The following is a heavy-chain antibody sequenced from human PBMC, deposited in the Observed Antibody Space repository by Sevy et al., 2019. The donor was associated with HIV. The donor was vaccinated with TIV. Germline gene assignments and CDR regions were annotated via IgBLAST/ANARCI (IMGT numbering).Heavy chain of an antibody. Sequence: ASLKVSCKASGFTFSSSAVQWVRQARGQRLEWIGWIVVGSGVTNYAQKFQERVTIKRDMSTSTAYMEVSSLRSEDTAVYYCAAEDMTTFGGLLRVFNIWGQGTMVTVSS. J-gene: IGHJ3*02. D-gene: IGHD3-16*01. V-gene: IGHV1-58*01. CDR3: AAEDMTTFGGLLRVFNI. CDR2: IVVGSGVT. CDR1: GFTFSSSA.